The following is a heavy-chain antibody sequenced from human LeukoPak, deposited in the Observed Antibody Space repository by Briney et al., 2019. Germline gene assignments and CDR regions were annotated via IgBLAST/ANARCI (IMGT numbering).Heavy chain of an antibody. J-gene: IGHJ3*02. CDR2: ISGSGGST. CDR3: AKDYCSGGSCYSEDAFDI. Sequence: PGGSLRLSCAASGFTFSSYAMSWVRQAPGKGLEWVSAISGSGGSTYYADSVKGRFTISRDNSKNTLYLQMNSLRAEDTAVYYCAKDYCSGGSCYSEDAFDIWGQGTMVTVSS. V-gene: IGHV3-23*01. D-gene: IGHD2-15*01. CDR1: GFTFSSYA.